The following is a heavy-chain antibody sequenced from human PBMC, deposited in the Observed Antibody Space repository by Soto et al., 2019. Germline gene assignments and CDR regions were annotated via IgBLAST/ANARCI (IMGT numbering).Heavy chain of an antibody. V-gene: IGHV3-7*03. CDR1: GFTLSRHW. J-gene: IGHJ3*02. Sequence: EMQVVQSGGGLVQPGGSLRLSCAASGFTLSRHWMSWVRQAPGKGLEWVAKIKEDGSEENYVDSVKGRFTISRDNAKNSLSLQMNSLRAEDTAVYYCARDGLPFALDIWGQGTVVTVFS. D-gene: IGHD3-16*01. CDR2: IKEDGSEE. CDR3: ARDGLPFALDI.